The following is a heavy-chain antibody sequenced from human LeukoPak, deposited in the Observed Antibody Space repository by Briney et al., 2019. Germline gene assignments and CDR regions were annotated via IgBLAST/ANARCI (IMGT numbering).Heavy chain of an antibody. V-gene: IGHV4-39*01. J-gene: IGHJ6*03. CDR2: IYYSGST. CDR1: GGSFSGYY. Sequence: SETLSLTCAVYGGSFSGYYWGWIRQPPGKGLEWIGTIYYSGSTYYNPSLTSRVTISVDTSKNQFSLKLSSVTAADTAVYYCARHKDYYYSYMDVWGKGTTVTISS. CDR3: ARHKDYYYSYMDV.